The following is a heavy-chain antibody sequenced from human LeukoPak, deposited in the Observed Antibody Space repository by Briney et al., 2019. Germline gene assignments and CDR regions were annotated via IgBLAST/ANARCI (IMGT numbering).Heavy chain of an antibody. CDR1: GGSISSYY. V-gene: IGHV4-59*01. D-gene: IGHD3-10*01. CDR2: IYYSGST. Sequence: SETLSLTCTVSGGSISSYYWSWTRQPPGKGLEWIGYIYYSGSTNYNPSLKSRVTISVDTSKNQFSLKLSSVTAADTAVYYCARVRVRWSLKSWGQGTLVTVSS. J-gene: IGHJ5*02. CDR3: ARVRVRWSLKS.